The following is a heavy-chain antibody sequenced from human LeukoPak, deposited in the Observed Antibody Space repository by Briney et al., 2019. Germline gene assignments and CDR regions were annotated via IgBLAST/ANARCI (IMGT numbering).Heavy chain of an antibody. CDR1: GYKFKNYW. D-gene: IGHD4-11*01. CDR3: ARRRTSDTLGSTTYFDAFDV. Sequence: GESLKISCEASGYKFKNYWIAWVRQMPGKGLEWLAIIYPRDSDVRFSPSFQGQVTISADESINPAYLQLRSLKASDTAMYFCARRRTSDTLGSTTYFDAFDVWGQGTMVTVSS. V-gene: IGHV5-51*01. CDR2: IYPRDSDV. J-gene: IGHJ3*01.